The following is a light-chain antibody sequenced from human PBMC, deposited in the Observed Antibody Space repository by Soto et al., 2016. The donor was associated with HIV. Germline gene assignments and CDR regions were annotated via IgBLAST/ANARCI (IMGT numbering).Light chain of an antibody. J-gene: IGKJ2*01. Sequence: AIRMTQSPSSLSASIGDRVSITCRASQGISSYLAWYQQKPGKAPNLLIYDTPTLQSGVPSRFSGSRSGTDFTLTISCLQSEDFATYHCQQYYSYPYTFGQGTKLEIK. CDR1: QGISSY. CDR3: QQYYSYPYT. CDR2: DTP. V-gene: IGKV1-8*01.